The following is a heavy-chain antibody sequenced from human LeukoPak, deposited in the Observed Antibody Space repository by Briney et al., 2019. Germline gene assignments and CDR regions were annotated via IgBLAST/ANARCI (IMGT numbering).Heavy chain of an antibody. CDR2: ISSGGSTI. J-gene: IGHJ4*02. CDR3: ARDGGGYSYGVAY. D-gene: IGHD5-18*01. Sequence: GGSLRLSCAGSGFTFGTNSMSWVRQAPGKGLEWISYISSGGSTIYYADSVKGRFTISRDNAKNSLYLQMNSLRAEDTAVYYCARDGGGYSYGVAYWGQGTLVPVSS. CDR1: GFTFGTNS. V-gene: IGHV3-48*01.